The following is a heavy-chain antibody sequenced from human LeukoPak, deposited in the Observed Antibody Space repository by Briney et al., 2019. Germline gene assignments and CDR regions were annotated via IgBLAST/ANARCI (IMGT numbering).Heavy chain of an antibody. CDR1: GFTFSSYE. V-gene: IGHV3-48*03. CDR3: VRGRGSYWYDLGPAFNM. CDR2: ISSSGSTI. D-gene: IGHD1-26*01. J-gene: IGHJ3*02. Sequence: GGSLRLSCAASGFTFSSYEMNWVRQAPGKGLEWVSYISSSGSTIYYADSVKGRFTISRDNAKKTLNLQMESLRVDDTAVYYCVRGRGSYWYDLGPAFNMWGQGTMVTVSS.